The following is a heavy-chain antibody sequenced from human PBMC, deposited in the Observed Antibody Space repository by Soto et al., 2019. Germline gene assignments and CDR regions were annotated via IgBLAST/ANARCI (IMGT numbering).Heavy chain of an antibody. CDR3: TRHKHGDPRHSYYGMDV. V-gene: IGHV5-51*01. D-gene: IGHD4-17*01. Sequence: PGESLKISCKGSGYSFTSYWIGWVRQMPGKGLEWRGIIHPGDSDTRYSPSFQGQVTISADKSISTAYLQWYSLKASETAMYYCTRHKHGDPRHSYYGMDVWGQGTTVTVSS. CDR1: GYSFTSYW. J-gene: IGHJ6*02. CDR2: IHPGDSDT.